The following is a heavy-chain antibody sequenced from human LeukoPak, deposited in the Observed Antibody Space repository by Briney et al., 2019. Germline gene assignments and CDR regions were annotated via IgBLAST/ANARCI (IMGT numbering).Heavy chain of an antibody. D-gene: IGHD1-26*01. CDR1: GFTFTTYA. J-gene: IGHJ2*01. Sequence: QSGGSLRLSCAASGFTFTTYAMTWVRQPPGKGLEWVSTITNSGDGTYYADSVKGRFTISRDNSKNTLYLQMNSLRAEDTAVYYCAKGKGGDYYNWYFDLWGRGTLVTVSS. V-gene: IGHV3-23*01. CDR3: AKGKGGDYYNWYFDL. CDR2: ITNSGDGT.